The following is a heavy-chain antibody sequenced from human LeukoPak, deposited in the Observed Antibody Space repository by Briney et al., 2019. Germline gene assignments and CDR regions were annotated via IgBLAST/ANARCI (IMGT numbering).Heavy chain of an antibody. CDR2: ISSSGGSI. D-gene: IGHD2-21*01. V-gene: IGHV3-11*01. CDR1: GFTFSHYY. J-gene: IGHJ4*02. CDR3: ARGDIAANDYFDY. Sequence: GGSLRLSCAASGFTFSHYYMNWIRQAPGKGLEWISYISSSGGSIHYAASVKGRFTISRDNAKNSLYLQMDSLRADGTAVYYCARGDIAANDYFDYWGQGALVTVSS.